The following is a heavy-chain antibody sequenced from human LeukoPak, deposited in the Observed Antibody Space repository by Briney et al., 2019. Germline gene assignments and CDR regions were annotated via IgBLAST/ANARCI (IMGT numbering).Heavy chain of an antibody. Sequence: ASVKVSCKASGYTFTSYDINWVRQATGRGLEWMGWMNPNSGNTGYAQKFQGRVTMTRNTSISTAYMELSSLRSEDTAVYYCARVPNYGDYVFFDYWGQGTLVTVSS. J-gene: IGHJ4*02. CDR1: GYTFTSYD. V-gene: IGHV1-8*01. CDR2: MNPNSGNT. CDR3: ARVPNYGDYVFFDY. D-gene: IGHD4-17*01.